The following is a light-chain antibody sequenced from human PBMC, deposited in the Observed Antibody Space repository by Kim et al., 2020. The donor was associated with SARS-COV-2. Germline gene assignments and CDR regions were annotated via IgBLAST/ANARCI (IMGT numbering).Light chain of an antibody. CDR2: DVN. Sequence: GQSTTISCTGTSNDVGGYNYVSWYQQHPGKAPQLMIYDVNYRPSRISSRFSGSKSGNTASLTISGLQSEDEGDYYCSSYTSTSTLVFGTGTKVTVL. CDR1: SNDVGGYNY. J-gene: IGLJ1*01. CDR3: SSYTSTSTLV. V-gene: IGLV2-14*03.